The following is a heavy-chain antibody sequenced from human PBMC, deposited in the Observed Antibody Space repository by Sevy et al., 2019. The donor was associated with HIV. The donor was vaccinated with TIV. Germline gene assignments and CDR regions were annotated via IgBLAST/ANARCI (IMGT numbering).Heavy chain of an antibody. CDR1: GFAFSRYT. Sequence: GGSLRLSCAASGFAFSRYTMTWVSQAPGKGLEWVSTFCFGDGTMNYADSAKGRFTISRDNSKNTLYLQMNSLRAEDTAIYYCVREGCTKPHDYWGQGTLVTVSS. V-gene: IGHV3-23*01. CDR3: VREGCTKPHDY. J-gene: IGHJ4*02. CDR2: FCFGDGTM. D-gene: IGHD2-8*01.